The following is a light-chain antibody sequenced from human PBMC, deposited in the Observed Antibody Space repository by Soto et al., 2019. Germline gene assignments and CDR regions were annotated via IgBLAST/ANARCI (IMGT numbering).Light chain of an antibody. CDR3: QQYGSSPRT. CDR2: DES. J-gene: IGKJ1*01. CDR1: QSVSRY. V-gene: IGKV3-20*01. Sequence: EIVLTQSPATLSLSPGERATLSCRASQSVSRYLAWYQQKPGQAPRLVIYDESNRATGIPARFSGSGSGADFSLTISRLEAEDFAVYYCQQYGSSPRTFGQGTKVDIK.